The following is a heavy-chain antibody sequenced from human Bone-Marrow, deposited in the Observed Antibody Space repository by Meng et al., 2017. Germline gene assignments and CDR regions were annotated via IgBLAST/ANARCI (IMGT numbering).Heavy chain of an antibody. J-gene: IGHJ2*01. D-gene: IGHD7-27*01. Sequence: EGQLVESVGGLVQPGGSLRLSCAASGFSISTYWMNWVRQAPGKGLVWVSRRSSDGSSTSYADSVTGRFTISRDNAKNTLYLQMNSLRTEDTAVYYCGSRQRNGDYWYFDLWGRGTLVTVSS. V-gene: IGHV3-74*01. CDR2: RSSDGSST. CDR1: GFSISTYW. CDR3: GSRQRNGDYWYFDL.